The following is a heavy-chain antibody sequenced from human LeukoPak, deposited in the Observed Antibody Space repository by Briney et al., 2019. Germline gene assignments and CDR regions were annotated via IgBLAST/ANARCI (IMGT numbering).Heavy chain of an antibody. Sequence: GALRLSCAASGFTFRNYSMNWVRQAPGKGLEWVSGISDSGGTTDYADSVKGRFAISRDNSNNTLYLQMNSQRAEDTAVYYCAKARSGSSSCYNYWGQGTLVTVSS. CDR3: AKARSGSSSCYNY. D-gene: IGHD2-2*02. CDR1: GFTFRNYS. J-gene: IGHJ4*02. V-gene: IGHV3-23*01. CDR2: ISDSGGTT.